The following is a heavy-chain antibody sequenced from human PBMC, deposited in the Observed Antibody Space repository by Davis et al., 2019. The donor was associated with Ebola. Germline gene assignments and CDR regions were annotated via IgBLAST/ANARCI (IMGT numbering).Heavy chain of an antibody. V-gene: IGHV1-46*01. CDR1: GDTFISYY. CDR2: INPGGGST. J-gene: IGHJ6*02. D-gene: IGHD4-23*01. CDR3: ARDVYGGPAPYGMDV. Sequence: ASVKVSCKASGDTFISYYMHWVRQAPGQGLEYMGIINPGGGSTSYAQKFQGRVTMTRDTSTSTVYMELSSLRSEDTAVYYCARDVYGGPAPYGMDVWGQGTTVTVSS.